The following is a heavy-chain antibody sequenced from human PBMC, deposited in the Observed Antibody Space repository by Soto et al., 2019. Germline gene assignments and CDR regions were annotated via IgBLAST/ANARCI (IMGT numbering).Heavy chain of an antibody. V-gene: IGHV3-48*03. CDR1: GFTFSSYE. CDR2: ISSSGSTI. CDR3: ARAGYYGMDV. Sequence: EVQLVESGGGLVQPGGSLRLSYAASGFTFSSYEMNWVRQAPGKGLEWVSYISSSGSTIYYADSVKGRFTISRDNAKNSLYLQMNSLRAEDTAVYYGARAGYYGMDVWGQGTTVTVSS. J-gene: IGHJ6*02.